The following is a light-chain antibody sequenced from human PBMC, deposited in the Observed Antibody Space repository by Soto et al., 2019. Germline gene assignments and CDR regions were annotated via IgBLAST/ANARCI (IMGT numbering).Light chain of an antibody. J-gene: IGKJ1*01. CDR2: GAS. CDR1: QSVSSSS. Sequence: EIVLTQSPGTLSLSPGERATLSCRASQSVSSSSLAWYQQKPGQAPRLLIYGASSRASGLPDRFSGSGSGKDFTITISILKPKDCAVYYCQKYSCSPRTFGQGTKVEIK. V-gene: IGKV3-20*01. CDR3: QKYSCSPRT.